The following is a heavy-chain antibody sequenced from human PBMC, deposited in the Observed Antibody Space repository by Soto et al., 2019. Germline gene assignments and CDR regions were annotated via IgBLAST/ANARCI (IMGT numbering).Heavy chain of an antibody. CDR2: IIPIFGTA. J-gene: IGHJ6*02. D-gene: IGHD6-13*01. CDR1: GDAFRSYG. V-gene: IGHV1-69*01. Sequence: SSLKVCCNASGDAFRSYGIIWVRQATVQGLDWMGGIIPIFGTANYAQKFQGRVTITADESTSTAYMELSSLRSEDTAVYYCARGPFIAAATTYYYGMDVWGQGTTVTVSS. CDR3: ARGPFIAAATTYYYGMDV.